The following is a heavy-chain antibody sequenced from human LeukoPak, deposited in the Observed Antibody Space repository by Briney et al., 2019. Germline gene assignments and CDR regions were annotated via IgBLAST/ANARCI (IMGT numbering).Heavy chain of an antibody. CDR2: IKQDGSEK. D-gene: IGHD2-15*01. Sequence: GGSLRLSCAASGFTFSSNWMSWVRQAPGKGLGWVANIKQDGSEKYHVDSVKGRFTISRDNAKNSLYLQMNSLRAEDTAVYYCARDRTWYSNWGQGTLVTVSS. V-gene: IGHV3-7*01. CDR3: ARDRTWYSN. J-gene: IGHJ4*02. CDR1: GFTFSSNW.